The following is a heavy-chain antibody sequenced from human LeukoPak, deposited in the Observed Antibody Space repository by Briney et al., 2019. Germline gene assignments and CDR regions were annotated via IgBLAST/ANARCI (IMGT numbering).Heavy chain of an antibody. D-gene: IGHD6-13*01. J-gene: IGHJ4*02. Sequence: PGGSLRLSCAASGFTFSSYAMHWVRQAPGKGLEWVAVISYDGSNKYYADSVKGRFTISRDNSKNTLYLQMNSLRAEDTAVYYCAREVEIAAGGGFDYWGQGTLVTVSS. V-gene: IGHV3-30*14. CDR3: AREVEIAAGGGFDY. CDR2: ISYDGSNK. CDR1: GFTFSSYA.